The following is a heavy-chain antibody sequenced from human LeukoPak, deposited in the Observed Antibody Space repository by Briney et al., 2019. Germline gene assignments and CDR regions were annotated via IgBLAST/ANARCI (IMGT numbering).Heavy chain of an antibody. CDR3: ARPPRERDGYNRKFDY. J-gene: IGHJ4*02. CDR2: INHSGST. V-gene: IGHV4-34*01. CDR1: GGSFSGYY. Sequence: PSETLSLICAVYGGSFSGYYWSWIRQPPGKGLEWIGEINHSGSTNYNPSLKSRVTISVDTSKNQFSLKLSSVTAADTAVYYCARPPRERDGYNRKFDYWGQGTLVTVSS. D-gene: IGHD5-24*01.